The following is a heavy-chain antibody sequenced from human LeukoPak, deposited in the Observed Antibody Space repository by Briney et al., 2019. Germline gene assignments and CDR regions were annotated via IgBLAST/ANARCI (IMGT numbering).Heavy chain of an antibody. D-gene: IGHD3-22*01. CDR3: ARAGNYYDSSGCERYFDY. CDR1: GGSFSGYY. J-gene: IGHJ4*02. V-gene: IGHV4-34*01. CDR2: INHSGST. Sequence: SETLSLTCAVYGGSFSGYYWSWIRQPPGKGLEWIGEINHSGSTNYNPSLKSRVTISVDTSKNQFSLKLSSVTAADTAVYYCARAGNYYDSSGCERYFDYWGQGTLVTVSS.